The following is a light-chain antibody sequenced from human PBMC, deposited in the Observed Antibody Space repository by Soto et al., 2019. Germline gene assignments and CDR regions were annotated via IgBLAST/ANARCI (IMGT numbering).Light chain of an antibody. J-gene: IGKJ4*01. V-gene: IGKV4-1*01. Sequence: DIVMTQSPDSLAVSLGERATINCKSSQSVLFSSNNNNYLAWYQQKPGLPPKLLIYWASTRESGVPDRFSGAGSGTDFSLTISNLQAEDVAIYYCQQYYSTPLTFGGGTKVEV. CDR1: QSVLFSSNNNNY. CDR2: WAS. CDR3: QQYYSTPLT.